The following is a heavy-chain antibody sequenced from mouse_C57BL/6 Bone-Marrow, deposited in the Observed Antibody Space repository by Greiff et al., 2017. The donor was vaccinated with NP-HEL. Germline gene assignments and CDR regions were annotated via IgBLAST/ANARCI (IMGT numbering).Heavy chain of an antibody. CDR3: ARSLITTVVAKDY. J-gene: IGHJ2*01. CDR2: INPYNGGT. CDR1: GYTFTDYY. V-gene: IGHV1-19*01. Sequence: VQLQQSGPVLVKPGASVKMSCKASGYTFTDYYMNWVKQSLGKSLEWIGVINPYNGGTSYNQKFKGKATLTVDKSSSTAYMELNSLTSEDSAVYYCARSLITTVVAKDYWGKGTTLTVSS. D-gene: IGHD1-1*01.